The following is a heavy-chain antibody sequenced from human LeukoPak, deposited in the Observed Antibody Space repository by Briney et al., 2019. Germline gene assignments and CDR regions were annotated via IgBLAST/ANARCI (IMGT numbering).Heavy chain of an antibody. CDR2: ISYDGSNK. J-gene: IGHJ4*02. V-gene: IGHV3-30*04. D-gene: IGHD1-1*01. Sequence: GGSLRLSCAASGFTFSSYAMHWVRQAPGKGLEWVAVISYDGSNKYYADSVKGRFTISRDNSKNTLYLQMNSLRAEDTAVYYCAYYHVNEEPPTFWGQGTLVTVSS. CDR3: AYYHVNEEPPTF. CDR1: GFTFSSYA.